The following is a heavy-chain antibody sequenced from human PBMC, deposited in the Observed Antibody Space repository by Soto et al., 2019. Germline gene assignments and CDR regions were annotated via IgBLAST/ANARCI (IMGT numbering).Heavy chain of an antibody. CDR2: LSGSGTST. V-gene: IGHV3-23*01. Sequence: EVQLLESGGGLVQPGGSLRLSCAASGFSFVNYAMNWVRQAPGTGMVWVSGLSGSGTSTYYADSVQGRFTISRDDSRETLFLQLNRLTADDTAVYYCAKAITHGGWFTPFDCWGQGALVTVSS. CDR3: AKAITHGGWFTPFDC. D-gene: IGHD6-19*01. J-gene: IGHJ4*02. CDR1: GFSFVNYA.